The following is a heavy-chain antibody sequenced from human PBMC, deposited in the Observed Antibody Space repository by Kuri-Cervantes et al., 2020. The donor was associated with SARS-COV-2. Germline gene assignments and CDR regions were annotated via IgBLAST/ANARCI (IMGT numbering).Heavy chain of an antibody. V-gene: IGHV1-18*04. CDR2: ISAYNGNT. D-gene: IGHD6-19*01. CDR1: GYTFTSCG. CDR3: ARESGSSGWYGFDY. J-gene: IGHJ4*02. Sequence: ASVKVSCKASGYTFTSCGISWVRQVPGQGLEWMGWISAYNGNTNYAQKLQGRVTMTTDTSTSPAYMELRSLRSDDTAVYYCARESGSSGWYGFDYWGQGTLVTVSS.